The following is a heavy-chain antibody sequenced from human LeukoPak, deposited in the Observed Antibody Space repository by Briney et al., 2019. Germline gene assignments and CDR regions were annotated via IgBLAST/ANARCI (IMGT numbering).Heavy chain of an antibody. CDR1: GYTFTGYY. V-gene: IGHV1-2*02. CDR2: INPNSGGT. CDR3: ARLKSTISSGWFDP. D-gene: IGHD6-6*01. Sequence: GASVNVSCKASGYTFTGYYMHWVRRAPGQGLEWMGWINPNSGGTSYAQKFQGRVTMTRDTSISTVYMELSRLRSDDTAVYYCARLKSTISSGWFDPWGQGTLVTVSS. J-gene: IGHJ5*02.